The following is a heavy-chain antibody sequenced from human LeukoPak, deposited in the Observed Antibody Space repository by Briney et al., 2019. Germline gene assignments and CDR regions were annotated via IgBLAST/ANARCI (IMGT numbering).Heavy chain of an antibody. CDR3: AKGGHYYDCSGFHY. CDR1: GFTFTNYW. Sequence: GGSLRLSCVASGFTFTNYWMNWVRRAPGKGLEWVASIKQDGSQKSYVDSVKGRFTISRDNAKNSLSLQMDSLRAEDTAVYYCAKGGHYYDCSGFHYWGQGTLVTVSS. J-gene: IGHJ4*02. V-gene: IGHV3-7*01. CDR2: IKQDGSQK. D-gene: IGHD3-22*01.